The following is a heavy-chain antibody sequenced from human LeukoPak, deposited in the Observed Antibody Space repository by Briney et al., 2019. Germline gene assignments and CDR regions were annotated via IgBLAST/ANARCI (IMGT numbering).Heavy chain of an antibody. J-gene: IGHJ4*01. CDR1: TFTFSTYW. CDR2: INSDGSST. V-gene: IGHV3-74*01. Sequence: PGGSLRLSCEASTFTFSTYWMHWVRQVPGKGLVCVSRINSDGSSTTYADSVKGRFTISRDNAKNTVYLQMNSLRAEDTAVYYCAREIHGPFDYWGHGILVTVSS. D-gene: IGHD5-18*01. CDR3: AREIHGPFDY.